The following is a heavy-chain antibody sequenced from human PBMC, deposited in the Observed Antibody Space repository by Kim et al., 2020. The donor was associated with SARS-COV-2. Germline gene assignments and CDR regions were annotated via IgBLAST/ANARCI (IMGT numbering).Heavy chain of an antibody. CDR3: ARGGLDFDY. CDR2: GNH. Sequence: GNHGHDQKFQGRVTITRNTSISTAYMELSSLRSEDTAVYYCARGGLDFDYWGQGTLVTVSS. D-gene: IGHD5-12*01. V-gene: IGHV1-8*01. J-gene: IGHJ4*02.